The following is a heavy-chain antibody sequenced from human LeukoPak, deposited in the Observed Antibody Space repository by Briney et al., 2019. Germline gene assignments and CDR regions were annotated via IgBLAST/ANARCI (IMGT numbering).Heavy chain of an antibody. Sequence: PGGSLRLSCAASGFTFSSYSMNWVRQAPGKGLEWVSSISSSSSYIYYADSVKGRFTISRDNAKNSLYLHMNSLRAEDTAVYYCARESDYGDYGTDYWGQGTLVTVSS. CDR1: GFTFSSYS. J-gene: IGHJ4*02. CDR3: ARESDYGDYGTDY. V-gene: IGHV3-21*01. CDR2: ISSSSSYI. D-gene: IGHD4-17*01.